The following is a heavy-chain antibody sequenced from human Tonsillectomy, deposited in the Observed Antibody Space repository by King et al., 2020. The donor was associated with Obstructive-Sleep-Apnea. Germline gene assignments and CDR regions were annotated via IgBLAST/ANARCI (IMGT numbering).Heavy chain of an antibody. V-gene: IGHV1-69*10. CDR2: IIPILGIA. CDR1: GGTFSSYA. J-gene: IGHJ6*02. CDR3: ARATGSGSYYLAYYYYGMDV. Sequence: VQLVQSGAEVKKPGSSVKVSCKASGGTFSSYAISWVRQAPGQGLEWRGGIIPILGIANYAQKFQGRVTITADKSTSTAYMELSSLRSEDTAVYYCARATGSGSYYLAYYYYGMDVWGQGTTVTVSS. D-gene: IGHD3-10*01.